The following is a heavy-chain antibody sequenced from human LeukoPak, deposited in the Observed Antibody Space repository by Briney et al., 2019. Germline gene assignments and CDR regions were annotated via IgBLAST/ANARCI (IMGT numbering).Heavy chain of an antibody. CDR2: MNPNSGNT. V-gene: IGHV1-8*03. CDR3: AKDCCEGELVFGY. CDR1: GYTFTSYD. J-gene: IGHJ4*02. Sequence: ASVKVSCKASGYTFTSYDINWVRQATGQGLEWMGWMNPNSGNTGYAQKFQGRVTITRNTSISTAYMELSSLRSEDTAVYYCAKDCCEGELVFGYWGQGTLVTVSS. D-gene: IGHD1-26*01.